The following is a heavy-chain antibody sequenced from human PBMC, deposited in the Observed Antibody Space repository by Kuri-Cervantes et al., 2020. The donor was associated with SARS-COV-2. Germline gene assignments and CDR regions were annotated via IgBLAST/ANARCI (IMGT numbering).Heavy chain of an antibody. CDR2: TNAGDGTT. J-gene: IGHJ4*02. V-gene: IGHV1-3*01. D-gene: IGHD3-10*01. Sequence: ASVKVSCKASGYTFTDYALHWVRQAPGQSLEWMGWTNAGDGTTKYSQKFQGRVTITWDTSANTASMDLSSLRSEDTAVYYCARVMIRGVFPPLGYWGQGTLVTVSS. CDR1: GYTFTDYA. CDR3: ARVMIRGVFPPLGY.